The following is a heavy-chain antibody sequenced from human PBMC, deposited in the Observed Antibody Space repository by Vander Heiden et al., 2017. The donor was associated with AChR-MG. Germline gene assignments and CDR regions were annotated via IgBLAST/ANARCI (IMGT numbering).Heavy chain of an antibody. V-gene: IGHV3-30-3*01. CDR1: GFTFSRNA. CDR2: ISHDGNSK. J-gene: IGHJ4*02. Sequence: QVQLVESGGGVVQPGRSLRLSCAASGFTFSRNAMHWVRQAPGKGLEWVALISHDGNSKYYTDSVKGRFTISRDNSKNTLDLQMNSLRAEDTAVYYCATGGSPVLVLYYFDYWGQGTQVTVSS. D-gene: IGHD3-16*01. CDR3: ATGGSPVLVLYYFDY.